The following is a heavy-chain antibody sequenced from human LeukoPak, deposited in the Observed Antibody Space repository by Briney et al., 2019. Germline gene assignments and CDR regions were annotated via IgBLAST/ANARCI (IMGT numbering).Heavy chain of an antibody. J-gene: IGHJ5*02. CDR3: TGARFDP. CDR1: GFTFDDYA. CDR2: ISWNSGSI. V-gene: IGHV3-9*01. D-gene: IGHD6-6*01. Sequence: GRSLRLSCAASGFTFDDYAMHWVRQAPGKGLEWVSGISWNSGSIGYADSVKGRFTISRDNAKNSLYLQMNSLRAEDTAVYYCTGARFDPWGQGTLVTVSS.